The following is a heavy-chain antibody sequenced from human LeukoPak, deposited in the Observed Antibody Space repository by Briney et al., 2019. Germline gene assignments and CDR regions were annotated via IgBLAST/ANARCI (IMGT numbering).Heavy chain of an antibody. CDR1: GFTSSCYW. Sequence: GGSLRLSCAVSGFTSSCYWMSWVRQAPGKGLEWVANIKQDGSEKYYVDSVKGRFTISRDNAKNSLYLQMNSLRAEDTAVYYCARAPYCIGGSCRFDYWGQGTLVTVSS. J-gene: IGHJ4*02. V-gene: IGHV3-7*03. CDR2: IKQDGSEK. D-gene: IGHD2-15*01. CDR3: ARAPYCIGGSCRFDY.